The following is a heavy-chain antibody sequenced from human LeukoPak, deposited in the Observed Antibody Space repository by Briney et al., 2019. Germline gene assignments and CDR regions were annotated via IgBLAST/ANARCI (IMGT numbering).Heavy chain of an antibody. Sequence: SETLSLTCTVSGGSISSYYWSWIRQPPGKGLEWIGYIYYSGSTNYNPSLKSRVTISVDTSKNQFSLKLSSVTAADTAVYYCASPGIFAAGTDRGFDYWGQGTLVTVSS. CDR3: ASPGIFAAGTDRGFDY. J-gene: IGHJ4*02. D-gene: IGHD6-13*01. CDR1: GGSISSYY. V-gene: IGHV4-59*01. CDR2: IYYSGST.